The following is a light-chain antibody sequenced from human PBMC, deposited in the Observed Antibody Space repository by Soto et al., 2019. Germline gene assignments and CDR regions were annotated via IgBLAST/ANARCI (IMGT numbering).Light chain of an antibody. CDR2: GAS. V-gene: IGKV3-15*01. Sequence: EIVMTQSPATLSVSPGERATLSVRASQSVSSTLAWYQQKPGQAPRLLIYGASTRATDIPARFSGSGSGTEFTLTISSLQSEDFAVYYCQQYYNWPRTFGQGTKVDIK. CDR3: QQYYNWPRT. CDR1: QSVSST. J-gene: IGKJ1*01.